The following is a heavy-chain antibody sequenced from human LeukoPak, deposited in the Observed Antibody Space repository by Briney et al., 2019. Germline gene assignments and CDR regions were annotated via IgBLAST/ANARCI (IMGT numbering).Heavy chain of an antibody. Sequence: GGSLRLSCAASGFTFSSYGMHWVRQAPGKGLEWVAVIWYDGSNKYYADSVKGRFTISRGNSKNTLYLQMNSLRAEDTAVYYCARARDRGVINSFFDYWGQGTLVTVSS. D-gene: IGHD3-10*01. CDR3: ARARDRGVINSFFDY. J-gene: IGHJ4*02. V-gene: IGHV3-33*01. CDR2: IWYDGSNK. CDR1: GFTFSSYG.